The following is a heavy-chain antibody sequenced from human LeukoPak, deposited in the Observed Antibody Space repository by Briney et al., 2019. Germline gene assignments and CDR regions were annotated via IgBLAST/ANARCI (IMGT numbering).Heavy chain of an antibody. CDR3: AKDPLSGSYFNDY. Sequence: PGGSLRLSCAASGFIFSSHGMNWVRQAPGKGLEWVSGISPSGDITYYADSVKGRFTISRDNSKNTVYLQMDSLRFEDAAVYYCAKDPLSGSYFNDYWGQGTLVTVSS. CDR2: ISPSGDIT. V-gene: IGHV3-23*01. J-gene: IGHJ4*02. D-gene: IGHD1-26*01. CDR1: GFIFSSHG.